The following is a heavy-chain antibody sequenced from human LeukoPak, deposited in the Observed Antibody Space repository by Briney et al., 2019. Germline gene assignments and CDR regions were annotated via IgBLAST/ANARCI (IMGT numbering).Heavy chain of an antibody. V-gene: IGHV3-21*01. CDR1: GFTFSTYS. CDR2: ISKRIDNI. J-gene: IGHJ3*02. D-gene: IGHD6-13*01. Sequence: GGSLRLSCVASGFTFSTYSMNWVRQAPGKGLEWVSSISKRIDNIHYADSVKGRFTISRDNAKNSVYLQMNSLRVEDTAVYYCARDRSSWGLSAFDIWGQGTRVTVSS. CDR3: ARDRSSWGLSAFDI.